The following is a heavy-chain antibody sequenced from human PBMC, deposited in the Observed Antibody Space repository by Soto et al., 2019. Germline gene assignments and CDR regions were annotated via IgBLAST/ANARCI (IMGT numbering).Heavy chain of an antibody. CDR3: ARAIELVAPDFDL. J-gene: IGHJ4*02. CDR2: LSYSGTT. D-gene: IGHD5-12*01. Sequence: SETLSLTCTVSGGSVSSGNYYWNWIRQPPGKGLEWIGSLSYSGTTNYNPSLQSRLTISVDRSKNQFSLKLNSVTAADTAVYYCARAIELVAPDFDLWGQGTLVTVSS. CDR1: GGSVSSGNYY. V-gene: IGHV4-61*01.